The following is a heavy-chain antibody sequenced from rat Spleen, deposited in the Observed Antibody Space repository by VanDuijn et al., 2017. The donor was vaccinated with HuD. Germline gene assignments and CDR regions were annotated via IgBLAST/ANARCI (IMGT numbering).Heavy chain of an antibody. V-gene: IGHV5-29*01. CDR3: ARHNSGYGVMDA. CDR1: GFTFSDYY. J-gene: IGHJ4*01. Sequence: EVQLVESDGGLVQPGRSLKLSCAASGFTFSDYYMAWVRQAPTKGLEWVATISFDGGRNFYRDSVKGRFTISRDNAKRSLYLQMDSLRSEDTATYYCARHNSGYGVMDAWGQGASVTVSS. D-gene: IGHD4-3*01. CDR2: ISFDGGRN.